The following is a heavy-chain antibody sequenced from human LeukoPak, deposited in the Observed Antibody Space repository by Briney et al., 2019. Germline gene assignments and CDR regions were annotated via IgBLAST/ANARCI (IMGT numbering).Heavy chain of an antibody. CDR2: FDPEDGET. V-gene: IGHV1-24*01. Sequence: ASVKVSCKVSGYTVTELFMNWVRQAPGKGLEWMGGFDPEDGETIYAQKFQGRVTMTEDTSTDTAYMELSSLRSEDTAVYYCARDLGGYCSGGSCNRGGNWFDPWGQGTLVTVSS. CDR1: GYTVTELF. CDR3: ARDLGGYCSGGSCNRGGNWFDP. J-gene: IGHJ5*02. D-gene: IGHD2-15*01.